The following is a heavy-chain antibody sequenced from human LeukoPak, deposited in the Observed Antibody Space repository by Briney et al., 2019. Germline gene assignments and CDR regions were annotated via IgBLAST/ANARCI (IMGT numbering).Heavy chain of an antibody. J-gene: IGHJ5*02. CDR2: ISSSSSYI. Sequence: PGGSLRLSCAASGFTFSSYSMNWVRQAPGKGLEWVSSISSSSSYIYYADSVKGRFTISRDNAKNSLYLQMNSLRAEDTAVYYCARDHCGGDCYTNWFDPWGQGTLVTVSS. CDR3: ARDHCGGDCYTNWFDP. D-gene: IGHD2-21*02. CDR1: GFTFSSYS. V-gene: IGHV3-21*01.